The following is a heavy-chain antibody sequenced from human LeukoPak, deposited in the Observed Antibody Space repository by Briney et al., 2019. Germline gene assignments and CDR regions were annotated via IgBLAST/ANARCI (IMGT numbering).Heavy chain of an antibody. Sequence: GGSLRLSCAASGFTFSSYGMHWVRQAPGKGLEWVAVISYDGSNKYYADSVKGRFTISRDNSKNTLYLQMNSLRAEDTAVYHCAKRISSVYYYGMDVWGKGTTVTVSS. V-gene: IGHV3-30*18. D-gene: IGHD6-6*01. J-gene: IGHJ6*04. CDR3: AKRISSVYYYGMDV. CDR1: GFTFSSYG. CDR2: ISYDGSNK.